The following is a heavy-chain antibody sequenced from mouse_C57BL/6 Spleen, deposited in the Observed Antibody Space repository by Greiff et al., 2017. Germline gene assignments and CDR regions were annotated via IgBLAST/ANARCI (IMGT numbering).Heavy chain of an antibody. J-gene: IGHJ1*03. V-gene: IGHV5-16*01. CDR2: INYDGSST. D-gene: IGHD2-3*01. CDR3: ARTGGYYYWYFDV. Sequence: EVKVVESEGGLVQPGSSMKLSCTASGFTFSDYYMAWVRQVPEKGLEWVANINYDGSSTYYLDSLKSRFIISRDNAKNILYLQMSSLKSEDTATYYCARTGGYYYWYFDVWGTGTTVTVSS. CDR1: GFTFSDYY.